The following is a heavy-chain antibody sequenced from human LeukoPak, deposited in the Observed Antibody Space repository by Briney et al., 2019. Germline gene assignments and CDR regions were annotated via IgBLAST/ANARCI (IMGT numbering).Heavy chain of an antibody. V-gene: IGHV3-23*01. J-gene: IGHJ4*02. D-gene: IGHD3-22*01. Sequence: GGSLRLSCAASGFTFSSYGMSWVRQAPGKGLEWVSAISGSGGSTYYADSVKGRFTISRDNAKNSLYLQMNSLRAGDTAVYYCARDSVGYDSSGYYRRWGQGTLVTVSS. CDR2: ISGSGGST. CDR1: GFTFSSYG. CDR3: ARDSVGYDSSGYYRR.